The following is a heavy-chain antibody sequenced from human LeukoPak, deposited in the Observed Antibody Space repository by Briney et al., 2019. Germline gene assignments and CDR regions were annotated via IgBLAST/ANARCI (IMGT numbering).Heavy chain of an antibody. J-gene: IGHJ4*02. V-gene: IGHV3-74*01. Sequence: GGSLRLSCAASGFTFSSYWMHWVRQAPGKGLVWVSRINSDGSSTSYADSVKGRFTISRDNAKNTLYLQMNSLRAEDTAVYYCAKDLVTVFGVVSLSPDYWGQGTLVTVSS. CDR3: AKDLVTVFGVVSLSPDY. CDR2: INSDGSST. CDR1: GFTFSSYW. D-gene: IGHD3-3*01.